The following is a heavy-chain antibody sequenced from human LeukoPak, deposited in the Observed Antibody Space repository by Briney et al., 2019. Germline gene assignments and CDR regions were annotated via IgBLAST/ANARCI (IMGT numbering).Heavy chain of an antibody. CDR2: ISSSSSYI. V-gene: IGHV3-21*01. CDR3: ARDWGGYDSSGYYSVDAFDI. Sequence: PGGSLRLSCAASGFTFSSYSMNWVRQAPGKGLEWVSSISSSSSYIYHADSVKGRFTISRDNAKNSLYLQMNSLRAEDTAVYYCARDWGGYDSSGYYSVDAFDIWGQGTMVTVSS. D-gene: IGHD3-22*01. J-gene: IGHJ3*02. CDR1: GFTFSSYS.